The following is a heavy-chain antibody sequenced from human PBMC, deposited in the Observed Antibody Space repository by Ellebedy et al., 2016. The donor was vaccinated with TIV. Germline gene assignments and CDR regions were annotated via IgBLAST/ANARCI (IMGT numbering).Heavy chain of an antibody. CDR1: GFTLSSFS. D-gene: IGHD1-20*01. CDR2: FSSSGTFI. V-gene: IGHV3-21*05. Sequence: PGGSLRLSCAGSGFTLSSFSMNWVRQAPGKGLEWVSYFSSSGTFIWYADSVRGRFTISRDNAKNSLFLQMNSLRAEDTAIYYCVRDHNWAFDYWGQGILVTVSS. J-gene: IGHJ4*02. CDR3: VRDHNWAFDY.